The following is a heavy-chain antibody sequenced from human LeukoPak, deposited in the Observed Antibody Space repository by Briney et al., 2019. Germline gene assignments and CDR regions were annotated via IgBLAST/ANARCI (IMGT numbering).Heavy chain of an antibody. D-gene: IGHD2-15*01. Sequence: ASVKVSCKASGYTFTGYYMHWVRQAPGQGLEWMGGIIPIFGTANYAQKFQGRVTITADESTSTAYMELSSLRSEDTAVYYCARADVGYCSGGSCYSHHYWGQGTLVTVSS. CDR3: ARADVGYCSGGSCYSHHY. V-gene: IGHV1-69*13. CDR2: IIPIFGTA. CDR1: GYTFTGYY. J-gene: IGHJ4*02.